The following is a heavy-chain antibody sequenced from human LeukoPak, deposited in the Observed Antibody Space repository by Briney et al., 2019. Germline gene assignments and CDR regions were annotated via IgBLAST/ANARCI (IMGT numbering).Heavy chain of an antibody. D-gene: IGHD6-19*01. V-gene: IGHV3-23*01. CDR1: GFTFSSYA. J-gene: IGHJ4*02. Sequence: GGSLRLSCAASGFTFSSYAMTWVRQAPGKGLEWVSAISGSGGTTYYADSVKGRFSISRDNSKNTLYLQTNSLRAEDTAVYYCAKGRPQWLVQVDYWGQGTLVTVSS. CDR3: AKGRPQWLVQVDY. CDR2: ISGSGGTT.